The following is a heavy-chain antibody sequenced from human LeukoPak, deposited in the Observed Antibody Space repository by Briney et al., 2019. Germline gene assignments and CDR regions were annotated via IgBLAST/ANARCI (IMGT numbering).Heavy chain of an antibody. CDR1: GFTFSSYA. CDR3: ARVLNDILTGVPDYFDY. Sequence: PGGSLRLSCAASGFTFSSYAMSWVRQAPGKGLEWVSPISGRGGSTYYADSVKGRFTISRDNSKNTLYLQMNSLRAEDTAVYYCARVLNDILTGVPDYFDYWGQGTLVTVSS. CDR2: ISGRGGST. J-gene: IGHJ4*02. V-gene: IGHV3-23*01. D-gene: IGHD3-9*01.